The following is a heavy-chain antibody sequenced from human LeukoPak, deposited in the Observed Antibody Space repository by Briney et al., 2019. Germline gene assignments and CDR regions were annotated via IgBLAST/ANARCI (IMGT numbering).Heavy chain of an antibody. Sequence: GGSLRLSCVASGFTFSSHGMNWVRQAPGRALEWVSSITSSGTYIFYADSVKGRFTISRDNAKNSLYLQMNSLGPEDTAVYYCARDPYSGNYGNYYYYYMDVWGKGTTVTISS. D-gene: IGHD1-26*01. CDR3: ARDPYSGNYGNYYYYYMDV. CDR1: GFTFSSHG. J-gene: IGHJ6*03. CDR2: ITSSGTYI. V-gene: IGHV3-21*01.